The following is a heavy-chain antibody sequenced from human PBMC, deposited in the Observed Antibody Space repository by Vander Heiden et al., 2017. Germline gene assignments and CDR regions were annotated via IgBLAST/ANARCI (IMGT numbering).Heavy chain of an antibody. CDR3: ARDPGAWELLPGPFDY. Sequence: QVQLVESGGGVFQPGSSLRLSCAASGFTFSSYSMPWLRQAPGKGLEWVAVIWYDGSNKYYADSVKGRFTISRDNSKNTLYQQMNSLGAEDTAVYYCARDPGAWELLPGPFDYWGQGTLVTVSS. CDR1: GFTFSSYS. CDR2: IWYDGSNK. J-gene: IGHJ4*02. V-gene: IGHV3-33*01. D-gene: IGHD1-26*01.